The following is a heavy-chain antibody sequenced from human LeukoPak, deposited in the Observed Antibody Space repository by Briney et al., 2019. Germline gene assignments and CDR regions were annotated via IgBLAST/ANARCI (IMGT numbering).Heavy chain of an antibody. CDR3: ARGGRRITIFGVVTYFGY. Sequence: ASVKVSCKASGYTFTSYDINWVRQATGQGLEWMGWMNPNSGNTGYAQKFQGRVTMTRNTSISTAYMELSSLRSEDTAVYYCARGGRRITIFGVVTYFGYWGQGTLVTVSS. J-gene: IGHJ4*02. CDR2: MNPNSGNT. V-gene: IGHV1-8*01. CDR1: GYTFTSYD. D-gene: IGHD3-3*01.